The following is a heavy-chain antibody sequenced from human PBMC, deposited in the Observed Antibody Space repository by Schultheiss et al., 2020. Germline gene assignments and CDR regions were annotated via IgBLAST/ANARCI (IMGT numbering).Heavy chain of an antibody. CDR1: GGSFSGYY. V-gene: IGHV4-34*01. CDR3: ARTYHYDRSGYPFDY. D-gene: IGHD3-22*01. CDR2: INHSGST. J-gene: IGHJ4*02. Sequence: SQTLSLTCAVYGGSFSGYYWSWIRQPPGKGLEWIGEINHSGSTNYNPSLKSRVTISVDTSKNQFSLKLSSVTAADTAVYYCARTYHYDRSGYPFDYWGLGTLVTVSS.